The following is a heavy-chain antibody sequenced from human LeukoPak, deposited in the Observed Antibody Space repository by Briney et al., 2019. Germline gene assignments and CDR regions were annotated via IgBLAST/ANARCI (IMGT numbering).Heavy chain of an antibody. D-gene: IGHD7-27*01. CDR3: ASSNLGPNWFYP. CDR2: IYSGGST. CDR1: GFTVSSNY. Sequence: PGGSLRLSCAASGFTVSSNYMSWVRQAPGKGLEWVSVIYSGGSTYYADSVKGRFTISRDNSKNTLYLQMNSLRAEDTAVYYCASSNLGPNWFYPWGQGTLVTVSS. V-gene: IGHV3-53*01. J-gene: IGHJ5*02.